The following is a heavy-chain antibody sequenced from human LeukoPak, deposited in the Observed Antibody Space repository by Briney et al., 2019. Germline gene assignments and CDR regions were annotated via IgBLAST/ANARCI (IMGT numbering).Heavy chain of an antibody. CDR1: GDSISSGNYY. Sequence: SGTLSLTCTVSGDSISSGNYYLSWIRQPPGKGLDWITYMSPSGTTKYNPSLKSRVTTSVDTSRTQFSLRLSSVTAADTAVYYCARGQDDRSGTFDYWGQGILVTVSS. D-gene: IGHD3-22*01. CDR2: MSPSGTT. CDR3: ARGQDDRSGTFDY. J-gene: IGHJ4*02. V-gene: IGHV4-61*01.